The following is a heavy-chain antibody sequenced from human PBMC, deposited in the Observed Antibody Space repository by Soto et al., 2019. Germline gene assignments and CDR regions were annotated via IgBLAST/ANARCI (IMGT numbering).Heavy chain of an antibody. CDR1: GFTFGNYA. CDR3: AKGYGSSTSCSGDY. CDR2: SNSGGDIT. D-gene: IGHD2-2*01. V-gene: IGHV3-23*01. J-gene: IGHJ4*02. Sequence: GGSLRLSCAASGFTFGNYAMSWVRQAPGKGLEWVSASNSGGDITYYADSVKGRFTISRDNSKNTLYLQMNSLRAEDTALYYCAKGYGSSTSCSGDYWGQGTLVTVSS.